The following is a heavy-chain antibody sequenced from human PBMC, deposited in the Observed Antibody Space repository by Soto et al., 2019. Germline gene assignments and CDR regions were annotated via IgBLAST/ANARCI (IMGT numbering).Heavy chain of an antibody. Sequence: GASVKVSCKASGGTFSSYAISWVRQAPGQGLEWMGGIIPIFGTANYAHKFQGRVTITADESTSTAYMELSSLRSEDTAVYYCARANVEMATITVFFGYLDYWRQGPLVTVSS. CDR2: IIPIFGTA. V-gene: IGHV1-69*13. J-gene: IGHJ4*02. D-gene: IGHD5-12*01. CDR1: GGTFSSYA. CDR3: ARANVEMATITVFFGYLDY.